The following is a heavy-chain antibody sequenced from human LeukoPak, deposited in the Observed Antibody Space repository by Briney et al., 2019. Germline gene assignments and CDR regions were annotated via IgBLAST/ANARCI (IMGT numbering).Heavy chain of an antibody. Sequence: GGSLRLSCAASGFTFSSYSMNWVRQAPGKGLEWVSSISSSSSYIYYADSVKGRFTISRDNAKNSLYLQMNSLRAEDTAVYYCARDPGIVVVPAASDYGGQGTLVTVSS. CDR3: ARDPGIVVVPAASDY. V-gene: IGHV3-21*01. D-gene: IGHD2-2*01. CDR1: GFTFSSYS. J-gene: IGHJ4*02. CDR2: ISSSSSYI.